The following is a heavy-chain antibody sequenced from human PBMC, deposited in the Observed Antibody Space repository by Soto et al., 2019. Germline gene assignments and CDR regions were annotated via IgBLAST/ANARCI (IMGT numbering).Heavy chain of an antibody. V-gene: IGHV1-2*02. CDR1: GYTFTGYN. CDR3: ARGQYGGNSVDY. Sequence: ASVKVSCKASGYTFTGYNMHWVRQAPGQGLEWMGWINPNNGGTNYAQKFQGRVTMTRDTSISTAYMELSRLRSDDTAVYYCARGQYGGNSVDYWGQGTLVTVSS. J-gene: IGHJ4*02. CDR2: INPNNGGT. D-gene: IGHD2-21*02.